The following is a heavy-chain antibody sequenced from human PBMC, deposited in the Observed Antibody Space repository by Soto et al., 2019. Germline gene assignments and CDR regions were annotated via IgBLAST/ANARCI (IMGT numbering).Heavy chain of an antibody. D-gene: IGHD2-15*01. CDR1: GFTFSRNM. V-gene: IGHV3-7*03. Sequence: GGSLRLSCVSSGFTFSRNMMNWVRHAPWKGLEWVANIKQDGSEKYYVDSVKGRFTISRDNAKNSLYLQMNSLRAEDTAVYYCERVDGGVVGTPYFDYWGQGTLVTVSS. CDR3: ERVDGGVVGTPYFDY. J-gene: IGHJ4*02. CDR2: IKQDGSEK.